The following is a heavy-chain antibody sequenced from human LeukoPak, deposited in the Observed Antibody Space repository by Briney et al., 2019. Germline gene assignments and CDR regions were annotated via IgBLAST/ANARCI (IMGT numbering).Heavy chain of an antibody. CDR1: GGSLTTYH. J-gene: IGHJ4*02. Sequence: SETLSLTCTVSGGSLTTYHWNWVRQPPGKGLEWIGYAYYRGGTKNNPSLKSRVSLSVDTSKNQVSLKLSSVTAADTGVYFCARSYGSYVLDYWGQGSLVSVSS. D-gene: IGHD1-26*01. V-gene: IGHV4-59*01. CDR3: ARSYGSYVLDY. CDR2: AYYRGGT.